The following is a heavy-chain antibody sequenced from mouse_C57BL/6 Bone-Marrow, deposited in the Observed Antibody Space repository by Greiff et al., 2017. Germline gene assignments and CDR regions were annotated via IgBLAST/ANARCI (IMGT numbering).Heavy chain of an antibody. D-gene: IGHD3-2*02. J-gene: IGHJ3*01. CDR1: GYTFTSYG. Sequence: QVQKQKSGPELARPGASVKLSCKASGYTFTSYGISWVEQRTGQGLEWIGEIYPRSGNTYYNEKFKGKATLTADKSSSTAYMELRSLTSEDSAVYFCAKGRVRLFWFAYWGQGTLVTVSA. V-gene: IGHV1-81*01. CDR2: IYPRSGNT. CDR3: AKGRVRLFWFAY.